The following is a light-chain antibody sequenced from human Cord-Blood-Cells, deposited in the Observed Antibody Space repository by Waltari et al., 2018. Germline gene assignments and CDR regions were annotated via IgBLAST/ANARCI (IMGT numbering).Light chain of an antibody. J-gene: IGLJ3*02. CDR3: SSYAGSNTWV. Sequence: QSALTQPASASGSPGQSITISCTGTSSDGGGYNYVSWYQQHPGKAPKLMIYEVSKRPSGVPNRFSGSKSGNTASLTISGLQAEDEADYYCSSYAGSNTWVFGGGTKLTVL. CDR2: EVS. CDR1: SSDGGGYNY. V-gene: IGLV2-14*01.